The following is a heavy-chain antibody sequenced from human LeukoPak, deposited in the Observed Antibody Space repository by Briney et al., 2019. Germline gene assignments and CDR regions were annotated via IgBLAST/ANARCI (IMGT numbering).Heavy chain of an antibody. CDR1: GYSFTSYW. V-gene: IGHV5-51*01. CDR2: IYPGDSDT. Sequence: GESLKISCKCSGYSFTSYWIGWARQMPGKGLEWMGIIYPGDSDTRYSPSFQGHVTISADKSISTAYLQWSSLKASDTAMYYCARRPAEDCFDYWGQGTLVTVSS. CDR3: ARRPAEDCFDY. D-gene: IGHD2-15*01. J-gene: IGHJ4*02.